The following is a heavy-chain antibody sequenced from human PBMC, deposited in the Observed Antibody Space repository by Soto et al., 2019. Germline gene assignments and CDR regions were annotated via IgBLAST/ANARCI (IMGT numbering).Heavy chain of an antibody. J-gene: IGHJ4*01. V-gene: IGHV1-18*01. CDR3: GREYCDSSACYGPDY. D-gene: IGHD3-22*01. CDR1: GYAFTDYG. CDR2: ISAYNDNT. Sequence: ASVNVSCKASGYAFTDYGISWVRQAPGQGLEWMGWISAYNDNTKYAQKVQGRATMTTDTSTNTVYMELRSLRSDYTAVYYCGREYCDSSACYGPDYWGHGTLVTVSS.